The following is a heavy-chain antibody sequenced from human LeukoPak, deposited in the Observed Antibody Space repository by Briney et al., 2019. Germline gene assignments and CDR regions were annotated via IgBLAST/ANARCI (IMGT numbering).Heavy chain of an antibody. CDR1: GGSISSGAYS. CDR2: IYHSGST. D-gene: IGHD4-17*01. CDR3: ARDRVGGDYGLYFDL. Sequence: PSETLSLTCAVSGGSISSGAYSWSWIRQPPGKGLEGIGYIYHSGSTYYNPSLKSRVTISVDRSKNQFSLKLSSVTAADTAVYYCARDRVGGDYGLYFDLWGRGTLVTVSS. J-gene: IGHJ2*01. V-gene: IGHV4-30-2*01.